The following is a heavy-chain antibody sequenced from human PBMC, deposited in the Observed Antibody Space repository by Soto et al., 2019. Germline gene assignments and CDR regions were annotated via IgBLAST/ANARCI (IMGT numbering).Heavy chain of an antibody. CDR1: GGSVSSGSYY. Sequence: PSETLSLTCTVSGGSVSSGSYYWSWIRQPPGKGLEWIGYIYYSGSTNYNPSLKSRATISVDTSKNQFSLKLSSVTAADRAVYYCAREPGEFRTMVRGGYCDYWGQGTLVTVSS. J-gene: IGHJ4*02. CDR3: AREPGEFRTMVRGGYCDY. CDR2: IYYSGST. D-gene: IGHD3-10*01. V-gene: IGHV4-61*01.